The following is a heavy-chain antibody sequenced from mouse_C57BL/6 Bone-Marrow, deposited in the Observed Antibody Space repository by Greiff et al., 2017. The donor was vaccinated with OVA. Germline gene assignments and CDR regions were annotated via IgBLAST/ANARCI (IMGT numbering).Heavy chain of an antibody. CDR2: IDPSDSYT. CDR3: ARDYGSSFRFAY. D-gene: IGHD1-1*01. V-gene: IGHV1-69*01. J-gene: IGHJ3*01. CDR1: GYTFTSYW. Sequence: QVQLQQSGAELVMPGASVKLSCKASGYTFTSYWMHWVKQRPGQGLEWIGEIDPSDSYTNYNQKFKGKATLTVDKSSSTAYMPLSSLTSEVSAVYCCARDYGSSFRFAYWGQGTLVTVSA.